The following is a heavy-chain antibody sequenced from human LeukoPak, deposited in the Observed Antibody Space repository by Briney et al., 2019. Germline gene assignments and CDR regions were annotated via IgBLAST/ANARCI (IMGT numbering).Heavy chain of an antibody. Sequence: SETLSLTCTVSGVSISSGGYYWSWIRRHPGKGLEWIGYIYYSGSTYYNPSLKSRLTISLDTSSNQFSLKLNSVTAADTAVYYCARGPVRDYSNYWGQGTLVTVSS. J-gene: IGHJ4*02. CDR3: ARGPVRDYSNY. CDR1: GVSISSGGYY. D-gene: IGHD4-11*01. V-gene: IGHV4-31*03. CDR2: IYYSGST.